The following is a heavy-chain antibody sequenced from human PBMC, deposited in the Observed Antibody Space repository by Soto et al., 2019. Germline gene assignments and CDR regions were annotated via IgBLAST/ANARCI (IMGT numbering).Heavy chain of an antibody. D-gene: IGHD6-6*01. CDR1: GGSFSGYY. CDR2: INHSGSI. CDR3: ARGELVYSSSSYYHYLAV. V-gene: IGHV4-34*01. Sequence: SETLSLTCAVYGGSFSGYYWSWFRQPPGKGLEWIEEINHSGSINYNPSLKSRVSISVDTSKNQFSLKLSSVTAADTAMYYCARGELVYSSSSYYHYLAVWGQGTTVTVSS. J-gene: IGHJ6*03.